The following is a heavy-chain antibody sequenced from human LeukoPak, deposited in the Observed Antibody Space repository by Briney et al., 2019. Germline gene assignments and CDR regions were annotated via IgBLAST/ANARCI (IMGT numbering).Heavy chain of an antibody. CDR3: ARDIFPVVGLNYDFWSGISWFDP. D-gene: IGHD3-3*01. CDR2: IIPIFGTA. Sequence: GASVKVSCKASGGTFSSYAISWVRQAPGQGLEWMGGIIPIFGTANYAQKFQGRVTITADESTSTAYMELSSLRSDDTAVYYCARDIFPVVGLNYDFWSGISWFDPWGQGTLVTVSS. V-gene: IGHV1-69*01. J-gene: IGHJ5*02. CDR1: GGTFSSYA.